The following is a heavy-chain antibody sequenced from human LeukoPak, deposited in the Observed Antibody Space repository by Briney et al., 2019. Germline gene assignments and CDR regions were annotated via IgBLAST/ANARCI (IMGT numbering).Heavy chain of an antibody. J-gene: IGHJ4*02. CDR1: GFTFSSYW. Sequence: GGSLRLSCAASGFTFSSYWMHWVRQAPGKGLVWVSRINSDGSSTSYADSVKGRFTISRDNSKNTLYLQMNSLRAEDTAVYYCAKEGSSSSYYFDHWGQGTLVTVSS. D-gene: IGHD6-13*01. V-gene: IGHV3-74*01. CDR3: AKEGSSSSYYFDH. CDR2: INSDGSST.